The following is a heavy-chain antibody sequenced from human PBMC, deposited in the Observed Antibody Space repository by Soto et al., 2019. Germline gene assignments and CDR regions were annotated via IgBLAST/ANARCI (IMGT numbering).Heavy chain of an antibody. CDR1: GYTLTELS. V-gene: IGHV1-24*01. CDR2: FDPEDGET. D-gene: IGHD1-26*01. J-gene: IGHJ4*02. Sequence: ASVKVSCKVSGYTLTELSMHWVRQAPGKGLEWMGGFDPEDGETIYAQKFQGRVTMTEDTSTDTAYMELSSLRSEDTAVYYCATDSTGELIPQFDYWGQGTLVTVSS. CDR3: ATDSTGELIPQFDY.